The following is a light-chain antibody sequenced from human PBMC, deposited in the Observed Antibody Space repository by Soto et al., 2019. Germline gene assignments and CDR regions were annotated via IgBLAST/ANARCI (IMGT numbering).Light chain of an antibody. J-gene: IGKJ1*01. Sequence: DIQMTQSPSSLSASVGDSVTITCRTSQHVDRYLSWYQQIPGRAPKLLIYSASSLVSGVPPRFRGSASGTEFTLSISSLQREDFGTYFCQQSSNIPWTFGQGTKVDI. V-gene: IGKV1-39*01. CDR3: QQSSNIPWT. CDR1: QHVDRY. CDR2: SAS.